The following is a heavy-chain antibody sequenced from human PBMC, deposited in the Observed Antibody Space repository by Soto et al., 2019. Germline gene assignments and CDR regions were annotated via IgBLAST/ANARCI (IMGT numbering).Heavy chain of an antibody. J-gene: IGHJ6*02. V-gene: IGHV4-4*07. D-gene: IGHD3-16*01. Sequence: QMQLQESGPGLVKPSETLSLTCTVSGGSLSNQYWVWVRQPAGKGLEWIGRIYISGNTNYNPPLGSRVTMSIDTSKNQFSLKLDSMTAADTAVYYCGGSSGYYYGVDVWGQGTTVTVSS. CDR3: GGSSGYYYGVDV. CDR1: GGSLSNQY. CDR2: IYISGNT.